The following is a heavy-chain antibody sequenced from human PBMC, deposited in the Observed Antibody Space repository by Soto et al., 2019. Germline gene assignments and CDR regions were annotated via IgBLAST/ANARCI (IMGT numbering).Heavy chain of an antibody. CDR2: VYSSGTT. Sequence: LSLTCSVSGGSINSYWWSWIRQPAGKGLEWIGRVYSSGTTDYNPSLNSRATMSVETSKNQFSLKLSSVTAADTAVYYCARDIGSYAYGEGYWGQGIQVTVSS. D-gene: IGHD3-10*01. CDR1: GGSINSYW. J-gene: IGHJ4*02. V-gene: IGHV4-4*07. CDR3: ARDIGSYAYGEGY.